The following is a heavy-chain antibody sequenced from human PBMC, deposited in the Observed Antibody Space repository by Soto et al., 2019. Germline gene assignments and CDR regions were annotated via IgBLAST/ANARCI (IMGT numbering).Heavy chain of an antibody. V-gene: IGHV1-58*01. CDR2: IVVGSGNT. D-gene: IGHD6-19*01. CDR3: AAVRSSRDY. CDR1: GFAFTSSS. J-gene: IGHJ4*02. Sequence: SVKFSCRGAGFAFTSSSVQWVRRARGQRLEWIGWIVVGSGNTNYAQKFQERVTITRDMSTSTAYMELSSLRSEDTAVYYCAAVRSSRDYWGQGTLVTVSS.